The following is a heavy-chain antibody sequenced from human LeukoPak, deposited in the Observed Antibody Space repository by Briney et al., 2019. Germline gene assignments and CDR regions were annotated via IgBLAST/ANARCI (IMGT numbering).Heavy chain of an antibody. CDR2: ISGSGGNT. CDR1: GFNFSSYA. Sequence: GGSLRLSCVASGFNFSSYAMSWVRQAPGKGLEWVSAISGSGGNTYYADSVKGRFTISRDNSKNTLYLQMNSLRAEDTAVYYCAKDGGEYYDILTGYYPRLYYMDVWGKGTTVTISS. J-gene: IGHJ6*03. CDR3: AKDGGEYYDILTGYYPRLYYMDV. D-gene: IGHD3-9*01. V-gene: IGHV3-23*01.